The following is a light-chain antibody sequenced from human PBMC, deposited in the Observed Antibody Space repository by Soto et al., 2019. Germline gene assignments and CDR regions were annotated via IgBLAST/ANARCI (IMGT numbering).Light chain of an antibody. CDR3: SSYTSTSTYV. J-gene: IGLJ1*01. CDR2: HVS. CDR1: SSDVGGYNY. Sequence: QSALTQPASLSGSPGQSITISCTGTSSDVGGYNYVSWYQQYPGKAPKLMIYHVSNRPSGVSNRFSGSKSGNSASLTISGLQLEDEADYYCSSYTSTSTYVFGNGTKVT. V-gene: IGLV2-14*01.